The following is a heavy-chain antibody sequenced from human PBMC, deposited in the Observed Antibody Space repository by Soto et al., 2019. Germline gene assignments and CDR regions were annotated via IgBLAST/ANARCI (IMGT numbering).Heavy chain of an antibody. D-gene: IGHD2-2*02. J-gene: IGHJ4*02. V-gene: IGHV4-59*12. CDR1: GGSISNFY. CDR3: AREYTYGSNFFDC. Sequence: SETLSLTCTVSGGSISNFYWSWIRQPPGNGLEWIGYVYYTGSTSYNPSLKRRVTFSADSSRGQFSLRLNSVTAADTAVYYCAREYTYGSNFFDCWGQGALVTVSS. CDR2: VYYTGST.